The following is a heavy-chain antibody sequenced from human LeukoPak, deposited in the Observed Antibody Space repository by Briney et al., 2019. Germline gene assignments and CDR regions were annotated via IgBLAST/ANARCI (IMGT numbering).Heavy chain of an antibody. V-gene: IGHV4-59*01. D-gene: IGHD5-18*01. J-gene: IGHJ4*02. Sequence: SETLSLTCTVSGGSISSYYWSCIRQPPGKGLEWIGYIYYSGSTNYNPSPKSRVTISVDTSKNQFSLKLSSVTAADTAVYYCARGLDTAMVVFDYWGQGTLVTVSS. CDR3: ARGLDTAMVVFDY. CDR2: IYYSGST. CDR1: GGSISSYY.